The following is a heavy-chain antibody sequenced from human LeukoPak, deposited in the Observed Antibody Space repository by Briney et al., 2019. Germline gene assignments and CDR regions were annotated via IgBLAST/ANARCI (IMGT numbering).Heavy chain of an antibody. V-gene: IGHV3-23*01. Sequence: PGGSLRLSCAASGFTFSSYAMSWVRQAPGKGLEWVSAISGSGGSTYYADSVKGRFTISRDNSKNTLYLQMNSLRAEDTAVYYCAKLNRYYYDSSGYLFDYWGQGTLVTVSS. J-gene: IGHJ4*02. CDR2: ISGSGGST. CDR3: AKLNRYYYDSSGYLFDY. D-gene: IGHD3-22*01. CDR1: GFTFSSYA.